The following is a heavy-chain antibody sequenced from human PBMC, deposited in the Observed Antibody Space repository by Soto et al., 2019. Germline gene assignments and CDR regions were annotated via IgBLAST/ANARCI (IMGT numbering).Heavy chain of an antibody. V-gene: IGHV1-69*08. CDR1: GGTFSSYT. J-gene: IGHJ4*02. CDR3: AKDYGGKDGDY. CDR2: IIPILGIA. D-gene: IGHD4-17*01. Sequence: QVQLVQSAAEVKKPGSSVKVSCKASGGTFSSYTISWVRQAPGQGLEWMGRIIPILGIANYAQKFQGRVTITADKSTSTAYMELSSLRSEDTAVYYCAKDYGGKDGDYWGQGTLVTVSS.